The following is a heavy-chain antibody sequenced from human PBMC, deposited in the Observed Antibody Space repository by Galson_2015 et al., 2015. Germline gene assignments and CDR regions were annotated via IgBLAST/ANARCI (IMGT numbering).Heavy chain of an antibody. Sequence: TCTVSGDSIIRGSFYWSWIRQHPGTGLEWIGYIYYSGSTYYSPSLKSRVTMSVDTSKNHFSLNLSSVTAADTAMYYCARGGQQWPFDYWGQGTLVTVSS. J-gene: IGHJ4*02. D-gene: IGHD6-19*01. CDR3: ARGGQQWPFDY. CDR1: GDSIIRGSFY. V-gene: IGHV4-31*03. CDR2: IYYSGST.